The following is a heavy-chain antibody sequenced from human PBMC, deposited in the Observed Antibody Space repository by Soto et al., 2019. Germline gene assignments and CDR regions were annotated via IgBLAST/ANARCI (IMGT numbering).Heavy chain of an antibody. CDR3: ARAYLGRLPRRADYYYALDV. J-gene: IGHJ6*04. V-gene: IGHV3-13*05. CDR1: GFTFSTYD. CDR2: IGSAHDP. Sequence: GGSLRLSCAASGFTFSTYDMHWVRQVPGKGLEWVSAIGSAHDPYYLGSVKGRFSISRENAKNSLYLQMNSLTTGDTAVYYCARAYLGRLPRRADYYYALDVWGEGTTVTVSS. D-gene: IGHD1-26*01.